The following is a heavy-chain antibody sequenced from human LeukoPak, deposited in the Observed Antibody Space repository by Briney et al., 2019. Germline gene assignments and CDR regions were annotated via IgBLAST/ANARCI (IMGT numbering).Heavy chain of an antibody. D-gene: IGHD4-17*01. CDR1: GYSFTNYG. J-gene: IGHJ4*02. CDR3: ARDGDDGDYDFDY. CDR2: ISAYNGNT. V-gene: IGHV1-18*01. Sequence: GASVKVSCKASGYSFTNYGISWVRQAPGQGLEWMGWISAYNGNTNYAQKLQGRVTMTTDTSTTTAYMELRSLRSDDTAVYYCARDGDDGDYDFDYWGQGTLVIVSS.